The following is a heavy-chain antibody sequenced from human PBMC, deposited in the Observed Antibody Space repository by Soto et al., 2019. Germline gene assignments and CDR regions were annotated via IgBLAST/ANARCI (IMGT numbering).Heavy chain of an antibody. CDR3: ARGVTARDSGGKALFDQ. D-gene: IGHD3-10*01. CDR1: GGSISSYY. V-gene: IGHV4-59*01. J-gene: IGHJ4*02. CDR2: IYYSGST. Sequence: SETLSLTCTVSGGSISSYYLSWIRQPPGKGLEWIGDIYYSGSTNYNPSLESRVTMSIDTSKNQFSLKLTSVTAADTALYFCARGVTARDSGGKALFDQGGQGAL.